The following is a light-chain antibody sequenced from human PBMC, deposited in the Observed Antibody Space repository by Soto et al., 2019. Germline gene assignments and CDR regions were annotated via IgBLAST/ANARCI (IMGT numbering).Light chain of an antibody. Sequence: DIVMTQSPDSLAVSLGERATINCKSSQSVLNTSNNKNYLGWYQQKPVQLPMLLIYWASIRESGVLYRFSGSGSGTDFTLTFSSLQAEDVAVYYCQQYYSTFPFTFGPGTKVDIK. CDR3: QQYYSTFPFT. V-gene: IGKV4-1*01. J-gene: IGKJ3*01. CDR2: WAS. CDR1: QSVLNTSNNKNY.